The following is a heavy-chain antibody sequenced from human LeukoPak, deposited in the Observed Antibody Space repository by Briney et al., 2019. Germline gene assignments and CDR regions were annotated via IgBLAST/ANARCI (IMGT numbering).Heavy chain of an antibody. CDR3: ASRSGNSGHTYFVY. Sequence: SETLSLTCTVSGGSISSSDSYWGWIRQSPGKGLEWIGSIYYSGSTYYNPSLKSRVTISVDTSRRQFSLKLSSVTAADTAMYYCASRSGNSGHTYFVYWGQGTLVTVSS. CDR1: GGSISSSDSY. J-gene: IGHJ4*02. D-gene: IGHD1-26*01. V-gene: IGHV4-39*07. CDR2: IYYSGST.